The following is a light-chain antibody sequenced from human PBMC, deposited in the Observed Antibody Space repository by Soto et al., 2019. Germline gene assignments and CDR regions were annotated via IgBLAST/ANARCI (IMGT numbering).Light chain of an antibody. CDR2: DNN. J-gene: IGLJ1*01. V-gene: IGLV1-40*01. CDR1: SSNIGAGYD. Sequence: QAVLTESPSVTVSPGQRVTLSCTGSSSNIGAGYDVHWYQQLPGAAPKLLIYDNNNRPSGVPDRFSGSKSGASASLAITGLQAEDEADYYCQSYDTLLSGYVFGTGTKV. CDR3: QSYDTLLSGYV.